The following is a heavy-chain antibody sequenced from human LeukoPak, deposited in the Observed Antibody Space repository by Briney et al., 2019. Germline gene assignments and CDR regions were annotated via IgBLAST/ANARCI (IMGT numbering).Heavy chain of an antibody. V-gene: IGHV3-33*08. CDR1: GFTFSSYG. Sequence: GGSLRLSCAASGFTFSSYGLHWVRQAPGKGLEWVAVIWYDGSNKFYADSVKGRFTISRDNSKNTLYLQMNSLRAEDTAVYYCAREYSAGWFDPWGQGTLVTVSS. CDR3: AREYSAGWFDP. D-gene: IGHD6-13*01. J-gene: IGHJ5*02. CDR2: IWYDGSNK.